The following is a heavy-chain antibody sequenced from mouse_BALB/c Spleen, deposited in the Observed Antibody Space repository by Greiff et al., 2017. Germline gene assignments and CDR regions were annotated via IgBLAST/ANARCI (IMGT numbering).Heavy chain of an antibody. D-gene: IGHD2-4*01. CDR1: GYTFSSYW. Sequence: QVQLQQSGAELMKPGASVKISCKATGYTFSSYWIEWVKQRPGHGLEWIGEILPGSGSTNYNEKFKGKATFTADTSSNTAYMQLSSLTSEDSAVYYCARWGLRRGFDYWGQGTTLTVSS. V-gene: IGHV1-9*01. CDR3: ARWGLRRGFDY. J-gene: IGHJ2*01. CDR2: ILPGSGST.